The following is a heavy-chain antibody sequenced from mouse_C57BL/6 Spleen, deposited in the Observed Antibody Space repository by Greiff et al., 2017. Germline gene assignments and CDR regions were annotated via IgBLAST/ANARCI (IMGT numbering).Heavy chain of an antibody. CDR3: ARSALYYYGSSYEGDY. Sequence: QVQLQQPGAELVMPGASVKLSCKASGYTFTSYWLHWVKQRPGQGLEWIGEIDPSDSYTNYNQKFKGKSTLTVDKSSSTAYMQLSSLTSEDSAVYYCARSALYYYGSSYEGDYWGQGTTLTVSS. CDR2: IDPSDSYT. J-gene: IGHJ2*01. D-gene: IGHD1-1*01. V-gene: IGHV1-69*01. CDR1: GYTFTSYW.